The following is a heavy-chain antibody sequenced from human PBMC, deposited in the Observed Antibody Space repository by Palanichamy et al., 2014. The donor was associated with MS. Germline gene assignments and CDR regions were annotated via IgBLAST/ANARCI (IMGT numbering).Heavy chain of an antibody. D-gene: IGHD5-18*01. CDR1: GGSFSGYY. CDR2: INHSGST. Sequence: QVQLQQWGAGLLKPSETLSLTCAVYGGSFSGYYWSWIRQPPGKGLEWIGEINHSGSTNYNPSLKSRVTISVDTSKNQFSLKLSSVTAADTAVYYCAIKGYSYGGLFDYWGQGTLVTVSS. J-gene: IGHJ4*02. CDR3: AIKGYSYGGLFDY. V-gene: IGHV4-34*01.